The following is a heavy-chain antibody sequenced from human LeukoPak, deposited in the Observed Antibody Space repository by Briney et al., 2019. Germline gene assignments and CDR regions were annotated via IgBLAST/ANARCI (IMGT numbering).Heavy chain of an antibody. D-gene: IGHD3-22*01. CDR1: GGSISSYY. CDR2: IYYSGST. Sequence: ASETLSLTCTVSGGSISSYYWSWIRQPPGKGLEWIGYIYYSGSTNYNPSLKSRVTISVDTSKNQFSLKLSSVTAADTAVYYCARGRRITMIVVANKVAFDIWGQGTMVTVSS. CDR3: ARGRRITMIVVANKVAFDI. J-gene: IGHJ3*02. V-gene: IGHV4-59*01.